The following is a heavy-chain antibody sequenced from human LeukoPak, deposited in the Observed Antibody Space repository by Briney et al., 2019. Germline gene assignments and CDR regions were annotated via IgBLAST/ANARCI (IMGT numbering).Heavy chain of an antibody. J-gene: IGHJ4*02. CDR2: INHSGST. V-gene: IGHV4-34*01. CDR1: GGSFSGYY. Sequence: SETLFLTCAVYGGSFSGYYWSWIRQPPGKGLEWIGEINHSGSTNYNPSLKGRVTISVDTSKNQFSLKLSSVTAADTAVYYCARGGIDSSGSYFWGGRVLVGREYDYWGQGTLVTVSS. CDR3: ARGGIDSSGSYFWGGRVLVGREYDY. D-gene: IGHD3-22*01.